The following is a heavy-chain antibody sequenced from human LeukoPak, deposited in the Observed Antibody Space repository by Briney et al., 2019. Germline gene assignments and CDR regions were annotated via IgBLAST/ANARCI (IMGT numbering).Heavy chain of an antibody. J-gene: IGHJ4*02. V-gene: IGHV3-7*01. D-gene: IGHD3-10*01. CDR1: GFTFSNFW. Sequence: EGSLRLSCAASGFTFSNFWMSWVRQAPGKGLEWVANIKQDGSEKYYVDSVKGRFTISRDNAKNTLHLQMDSLRAEDTAVYHCATGGSTYYPRGGYWGQGTLVTVSS. CDR2: IKQDGSEK. CDR3: ATGGSTYYPRGGY.